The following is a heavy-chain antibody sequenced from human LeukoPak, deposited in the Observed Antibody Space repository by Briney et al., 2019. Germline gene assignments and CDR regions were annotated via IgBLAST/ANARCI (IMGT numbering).Heavy chain of an antibody. J-gene: IGHJ6*02. Sequence: GASLKISCKGSGYTFTNYWIGWVRRMPGKGLEWMGIIYPGDSDTRYSPSFQGHVTISADKSINTAYLQWSSLMASGTAMYYCASRGIYGMDVWGQGTTVTVSS. D-gene: IGHD1-14*01. V-gene: IGHV5-51*06. CDR1: GYTFTNYW. CDR3: ASRGIYGMDV. CDR2: IYPGDSDT.